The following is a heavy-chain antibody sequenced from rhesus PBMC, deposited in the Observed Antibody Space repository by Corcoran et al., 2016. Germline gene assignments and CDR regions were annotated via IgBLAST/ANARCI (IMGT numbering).Heavy chain of an antibody. V-gene: IGHV4-160*01. Sequence: QVQLQESGPGLVKPSETLSLTCAVSGGSISGYYWSWIRQPSGKGLEWIGRIYGSGGSTDYNPSLKSRVTISTDTSKNQFSLKLSSVTAADTAVYYCARHNYAKRYGLDSWGQGVVVTVSS. D-gene: IGHD4-11*01. CDR2: IYGSGGST. J-gene: IGHJ6*01. CDR1: GGSISGYY. CDR3: ARHNYAKRYGLDS.